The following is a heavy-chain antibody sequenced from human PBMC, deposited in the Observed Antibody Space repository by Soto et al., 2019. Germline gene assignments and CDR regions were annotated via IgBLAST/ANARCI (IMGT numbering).Heavy chain of an antibody. J-gene: IGHJ4*02. V-gene: IGHV3-7*04. D-gene: IGHD5-12*01. CDR2: IKQDGTEK. Sequence: HLRGSAGLGCAAPELTINRYGMTCARQAPGKGLEWVANIKQDGTEKFYVDSVKGRSTISRDNAKNSLYLQMNSLRPEDTAVYYCLRDGDGIVPTINIFYSWGQGT. CDR1: ELTINRYG. CDR3: LRDGDGIVPTINIFYS.